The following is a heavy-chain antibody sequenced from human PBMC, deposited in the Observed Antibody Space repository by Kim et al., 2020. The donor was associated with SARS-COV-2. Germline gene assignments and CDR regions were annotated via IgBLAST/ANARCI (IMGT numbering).Heavy chain of an antibody. CDR3: AKAMTTVAMGYSSGMDV. J-gene: IGHJ6*02. Sequence: VKGRFTISRDNSQNTVYLQMNTLRAEDTAVYYCAKAMTTVAMGYSSGMDVWGQGTPVTVSS. D-gene: IGHD4-4*01. V-gene: IGHV3-23*01.